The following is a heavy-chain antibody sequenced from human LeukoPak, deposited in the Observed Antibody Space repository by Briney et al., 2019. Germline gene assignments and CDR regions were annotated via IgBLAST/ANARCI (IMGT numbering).Heavy chain of an antibody. J-gene: IGHJ3*02. Sequence: GGSLRLSCAASGFTFSSYAMSWVRQAPGKGLEWVSAISGSGGSTYYADSVKGRFTISRDNSKNTLYLQMNSLRAEDTAVYYCAKNRGYSYGYDAFDIWGKGQWSPSLQ. D-gene: IGHD5-18*01. V-gene: IGHV3-23*01. CDR1: GFTFSSYA. CDR3: AKNRGYSYGYDAFDI. CDR2: ISGSGGST.